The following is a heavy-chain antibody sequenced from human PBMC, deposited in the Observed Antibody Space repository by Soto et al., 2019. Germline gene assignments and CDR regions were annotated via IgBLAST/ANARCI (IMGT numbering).Heavy chain of an antibody. D-gene: IGHD6-13*01. V-gene: IGHV3-30*03. CDR1: GVTFSRYG. CDR2: ISYDGSDK. Sequence: QVQLVESGGGVVQPGRSLRLSCAASGVTFSRYGMHWVRQGPGKGLEWVALISYDGSDKYYADSVKGRFTISRDNSKNTLYLQISRLRSEDTAMWYCATPSWQAVAGLDVWGQGTRVRVSS. CDR3: ATPSWQAVAGLDV. J-gene: IGHJ6*01.